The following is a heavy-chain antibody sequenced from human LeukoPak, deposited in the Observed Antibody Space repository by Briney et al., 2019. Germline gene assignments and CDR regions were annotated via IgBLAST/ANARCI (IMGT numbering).Heavy chain of an antibody. D-gene: IGHD3-3*01. V-gene: IGHV3-23*01. J-gene: IGHJ5*02. Sequence: GGSLRLSCAASGFTFSSYGMHWVRQAPGKGLEWVSAISGSGGSTYYADSVKGRFTISRDNSKNTLYLQMNSLRAEDTAVYYCAKGLGLLLSNWFDPWGQGTLVTVSS. CDR2: ISGSGGST. CDR3: AKGLGLLLSNWFDP. CDR1: GFTFSSYG.